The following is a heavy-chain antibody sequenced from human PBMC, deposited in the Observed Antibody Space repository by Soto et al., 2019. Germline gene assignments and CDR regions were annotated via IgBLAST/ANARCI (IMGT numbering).Heavy chain of an antibody. CDR1: GFTFSSYS. CDR3: ARHSSLYCSSTSCSDIVATTIDSPTGMDV. D-gene: IGHD2-2*01. CDR2: ISSSSSYI. Sequence: EVQLVESGGGLVKPGGSLRLSCAASGFTFSSYSMNWVRQAPGKGLEWVSSISSSSSYIYYADSVKGRFTISRDNAKNSLYLQMNSLRAEDTAVYYCARHSSLYCSSTSCSDIVATTIDSPTGMDVWGQGTTVTVSS. J-gene: IGHJ6*02. V-gene: IGHV3-21*01.